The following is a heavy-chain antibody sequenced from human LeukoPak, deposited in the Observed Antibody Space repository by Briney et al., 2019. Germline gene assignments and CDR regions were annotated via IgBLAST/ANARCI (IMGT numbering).Heavy chain of an antibody. CDR3: ARDLDSSSY. CDR2: IYTSGST. CDR1: GGSISSGSYY. J-gene: IGHJ4*02. V-gene: IGHV4-61*02. Sequence: KPSETLSLTCTVSGGSISSGSYYWSWIRQPAGKGLEWIGRIYTSGSTNYNPSLKSRVTISVDTSKNQFSLKLSSVTAADTAVYYCARDLDSSSYWGQGTLVTVSS. D-gene: IGHD6-13*01.